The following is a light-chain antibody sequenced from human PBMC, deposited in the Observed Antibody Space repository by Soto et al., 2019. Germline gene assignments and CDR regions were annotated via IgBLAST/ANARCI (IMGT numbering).Light chain of an antibody. CDR1: SSDVGGYNY. Sequence: QSALTQPASVSGSPGQSITISCTGTSSDVGGYNYVSWYQQHSGKAPKLMIYEVSNRPSGVSNRFSGSKSGNTASLTISGLQAEDEADYYCRSYTSSSTRVFGGGTKVTVL. J-gene: IGLJ3*02. CDR3: RSYTSSSTRV. V-gene: IGLV2-14*01. CDR2: EVS.